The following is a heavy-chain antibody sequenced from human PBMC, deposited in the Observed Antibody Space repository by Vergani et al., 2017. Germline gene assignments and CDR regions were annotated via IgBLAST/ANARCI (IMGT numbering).Heavy chain of an antibody. CDR3: ARSEYSSSSHWFDP. CDR1: GGSISSYY. CDR2: IYYSGST. D-gene: IGHD6-6*01. J-gene: IGHJ5*02. Sequence: QVQLQESGPGLVKPSETLSLTCTVSGGSISSYYWSWIRQPPGKGLEWIGYIYYSGSTNSNPSLKIRVTISVDTSKNQFSLKLSSVTAADTAVYYCARSEYSSSSHWFDPWGQGTLVTVSS. V-gene: IGHV4-59*01.